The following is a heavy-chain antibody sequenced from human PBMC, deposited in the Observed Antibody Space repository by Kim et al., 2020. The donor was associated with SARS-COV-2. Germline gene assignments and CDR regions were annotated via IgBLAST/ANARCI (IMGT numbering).Heavy chain of an antibody. CDR2: ISYDGSNK. V-gene: IGHV3-30-3*01. CDR1: GFTFSSYA. J-gene: IGHJ4*02. CDR3: ARAPIVGDYGDY. Sequence: GGSLRLSCAASGFTFSSYAMHWVRQAPGKGLEWVAVISYDGSNKYYADSVKGRFTISRDNSKNTLYLQMNSLRAEDTAVYYCARAPIVGDYGDYWGQGT. D-gene: IGHD4-17*01.